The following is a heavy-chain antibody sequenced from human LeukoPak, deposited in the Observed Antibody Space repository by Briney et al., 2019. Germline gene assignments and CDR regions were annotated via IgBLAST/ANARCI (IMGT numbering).Heavy chain of an antibody. V-gene: IGHV3-9*01. Sequence: GRSLRLSCAASGFTFDDYAMHWVRQAPGKGLEWVSGISWNSGSIGYADSVKGRFTISRDNAKNSLFLQMNSLRTKDTALYYCAKGRGYTYGADPFDSWGQGTLVTVSS. CDR3: AKGRGYTYGADPFDS. J-gene: IGHJ4*02. CDR1: GFTFDDYA. CDR2: ISWNSGSI. D-gene: IGHD5-18*01.